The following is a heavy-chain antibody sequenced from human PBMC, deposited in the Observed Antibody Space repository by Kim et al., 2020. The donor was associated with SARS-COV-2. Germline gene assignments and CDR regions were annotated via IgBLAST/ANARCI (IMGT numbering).Heavy chain of an antibody. CDR3: SRASVFGLNAYYFDY. CDR2: VSTSGGT. D-gene: IGHD3-3*02. V-gene: IGHV4-4*07. CDR1: GGSISTYY. Sequence: SETLSLTCTVSGGSISTYYWTWIRQPAGKGLDWIGRVSTSGGTYYNPSLNSRFTMSVDPSNNHFSLKVSSVTAADTAVDFCSRASVFGLNAYYFDYWGQG. J-gene: IGHJ4*02.